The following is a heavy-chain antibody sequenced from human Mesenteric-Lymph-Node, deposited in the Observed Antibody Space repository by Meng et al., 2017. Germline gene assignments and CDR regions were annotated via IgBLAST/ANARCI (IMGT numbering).Heavy chain of an antibody. Sequence: SETLSLTCTVSGGSISSYYWSWIRQPPGKGLEWIGYIYYSGSTNYNPSLKSRVTISVDTSKNQFSLKLSSVTAADTAVYYCARGSGGEYCSGGSCYFSGYYYYYYGMDVWGQATTVTVSS. J-gene: IGHJ6*02. CDR2: IYYSGST. CDR3: ARGSGGEYCSGGSCYFSGYYYYYYGMDV. V-gene: IGHV4-59*01. D-gene: IGHD2-15*01. CDR1: GGSISSYY.